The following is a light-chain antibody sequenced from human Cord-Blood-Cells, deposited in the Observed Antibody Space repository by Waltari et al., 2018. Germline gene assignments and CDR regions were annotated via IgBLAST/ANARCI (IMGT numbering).Light chain of an antibody. CDR3: QQYGSSPHT. V-gene: IGKV3-20*01. CDR2: GAS. J-gene: IGKJ2*01. CDR1: QSVSRSY. Sequence: EIVLTQSPGTLSLSPGERATLSCRASQSVSRSYLAWYQQKPGQAPRRLIYGASSRATGIPNRFSGSGSGTDFTLTISRLEPEDFAVYYCQQYGSSPHTFGQGTKLEIK.